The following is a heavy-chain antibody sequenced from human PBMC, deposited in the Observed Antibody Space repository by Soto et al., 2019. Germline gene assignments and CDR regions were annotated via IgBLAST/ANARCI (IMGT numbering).Heavy chain of an antibody. Sequence: GGSLRLSCVASGFVFSDYAMSWVRQAPGKGLEWGSAISAGGDTYYADSVKGRFTVSRANSKNTLYLQMNSLRAKDTAIYYCSNVPIWCGGSSCYTEGFDSWGQGTLVTVSS. CDR1: GFVFSDYA. J-gene: IGHJ4*02. V-gene: IGHV3-23*01. CDR2: ISAGGDT. D-gene: IGHD2-21*01. CDR3: SNVPIWCGGSSCYTEGFDS.